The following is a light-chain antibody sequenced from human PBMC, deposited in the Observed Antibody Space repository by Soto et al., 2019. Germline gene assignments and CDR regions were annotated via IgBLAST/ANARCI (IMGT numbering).Light chain of an antibody. CDR3: QQYNSYSYT. J-gene: IGKJ2*01. CDR1: QSISNW. V-gene: IGKV1-5*03. CDR2: KAS. Sequence: DIQMTQSPSTLSASVGDRLTITCRASQSISNWLAWYQLKPGKAPKLLIYKASSLESGVPSRFSGSGSGTEFTLTSSSLQPDDFASYYCQQYNSYSYTFGQGTQLEIK.